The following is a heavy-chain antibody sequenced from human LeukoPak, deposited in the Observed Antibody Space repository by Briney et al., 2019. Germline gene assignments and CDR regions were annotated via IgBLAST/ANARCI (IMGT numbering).Heavy chain of an antibody. V-gene: IGHV4-4*07. J-gene: IGHJ5*02. CDR2: IYTSGSP. CDR1: GGSMSSYY. CDR3: ARAIDKALSNWFDP. Sequence: PSETLSLTXTVSGGSMSSYYWNWIRQPAGKGLEWIGRIYTSGSPHYNPSLKSRFSMSIDTSRNQFSLKLTSVTAADTAVYYCARAIDKALSNWFDPWGEGTLVTVSS.